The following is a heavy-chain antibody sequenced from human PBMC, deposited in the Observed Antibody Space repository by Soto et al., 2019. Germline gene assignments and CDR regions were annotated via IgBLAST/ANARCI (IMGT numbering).Heavy chain of an antibody. V-gene: IGHV1-69*12. CDR1: GGTFSSYA. J-gene: IGHJ6*02. CDR2: IIPIFGTA. Sequence: QVQLVQSGAEVKKPGSSVKVSCKASGGTFSSYAINWVRQAPGQGLEWMGGIIPIFGTADYAQKFQGRVTITADESTRTAYMELSSLRSEDTAVYYCASRITGSANYYYGMDVWGQGTTVTVSS. D-gene: IGHD1-20*01. CDR3: ASRITGSANYYYGMDV.